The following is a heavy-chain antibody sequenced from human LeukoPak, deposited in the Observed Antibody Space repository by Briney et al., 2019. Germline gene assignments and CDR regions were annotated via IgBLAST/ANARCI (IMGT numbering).Heavy chain of an antibody. D-gene: IGHD3-10*01. J-gene: IGHJ4*02. Sequence: PSETLSLTCAVYGESMIGHYWTWIRQPPGKRLEWIGEIHHSGDTNSSPSLKNRVTMSIDMSKNQFSLKVKSVTAADTAVYYCVRATANGSGRAYDHWAQGNLVPVSS. CDR2: IHHSGDT. V-gene: IGHV4-34*01. CDR1: GESMIGHY. CDR3: VRATANGSGRAYDH.